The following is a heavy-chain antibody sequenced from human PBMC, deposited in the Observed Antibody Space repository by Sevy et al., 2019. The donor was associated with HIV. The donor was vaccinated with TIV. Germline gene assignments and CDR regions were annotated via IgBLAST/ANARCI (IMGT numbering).Heavy chain of an antibody. Sequence: GGSLRLSCAASGFTVSSNYMSWVRQAPGKGLEWVSVIYSGGSTYYADSVKGRFTISRDNSKNTLYLQMNGLRAEDTAVYYCARGLRDGLLWFGELRHWGQGTLVTVSS. CDR3: ARGLRDGLLWFGELRH. D-gene: IGHD3-10*01. CDR1: GFTVSSNY. CDR2: IYSGGST. J-gene: IGHJ4*02. V-gene: IGHV3-53*01.